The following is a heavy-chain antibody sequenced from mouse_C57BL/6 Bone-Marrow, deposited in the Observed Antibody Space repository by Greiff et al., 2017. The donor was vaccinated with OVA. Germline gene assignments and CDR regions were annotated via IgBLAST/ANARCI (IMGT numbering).Heavy chain of an antibody. CDR3: ARTAGGLPPMDY. D-gene: IGHD2-2*01. CDR1: GFSLTSYG. Sequence: VKLVESGPGLVQPSQSLSITCTVSGFSLTSYGVHWVRQSPGKGLEWLGVIWSGGSTDYNAAFISRLSISKDNSKSQIFFKMNSLQADDTAIYYCARTAGGLPPMDYWGQGTSVTVSS. V-gene: IGHV2-2*01. CDR2: IWSGGST. J-gene: IGHJ4*01.